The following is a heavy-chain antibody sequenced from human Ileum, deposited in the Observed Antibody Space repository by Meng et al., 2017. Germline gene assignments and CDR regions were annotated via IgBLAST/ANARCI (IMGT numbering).Heavy chain of an antibody. D-gene: IGHD2-15*01. CDR3: AKLSSISVVIAAPFDY. CDR2: ISASGDSS. Sequence: GGSLRLSCAASGFTFSSYGMSWVRQAPGKGLEWVSAISASGDSSNYADPVKGRFTISRDNSKNTLFLQMNSLRAEDTAVYFCAKLSSISVVIAAPFDYWGQGMPVTVSS. J-gene: IGHJ4*02. CDR1: GFTFSSYG. V-gene: IGHV3-23*01.